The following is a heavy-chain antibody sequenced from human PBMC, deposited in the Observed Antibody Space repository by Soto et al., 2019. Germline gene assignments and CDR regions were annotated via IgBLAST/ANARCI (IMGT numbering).Heavy chain of an antibody. Sequence: TLSLTCSVSGADINTYSWTWIRQPAGKGLEWIGRIYTSASINYNPSLKGRVTLSVDTSTNQVSLRLASVTAADTAIYYCARDREAGYNFYYGMDVWGQGTTVTVSS. CDR1: GADINTYS. J-gene: IGHJ6*02. D-gene: IGHD6-19*01. CDR2: IYTSASI. CDR3: ARDREAGYNFYYGMDV. V-gene: IGHV4-4*07.